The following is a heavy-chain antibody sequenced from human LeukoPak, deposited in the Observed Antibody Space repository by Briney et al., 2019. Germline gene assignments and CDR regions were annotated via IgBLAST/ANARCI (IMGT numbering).Heavy chain of an antibody. Sequence: GASVKVSCKASGYTFTGYYMHWVRQAPGQGLEWMGWINPNSGGTNYAQKFQGRVTMTRDTSISTAYMELSSLRSEDTAVYYCASQPGTQTYYFDYWGQGTLVTVSS. CDR2: INPNSGGT. CDR1: GYTFTGYY. D-gene: IGHD1-7*01. V-gene: IGHV1-2*02. J-gene: IGHJ4*02. CDR3: ASQPGTQTYYFDY.